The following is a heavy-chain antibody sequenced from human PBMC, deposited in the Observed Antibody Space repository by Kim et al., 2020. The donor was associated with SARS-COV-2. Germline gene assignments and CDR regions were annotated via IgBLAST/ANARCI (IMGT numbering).Heavy chain of an antibody. D-gene: IGHD3-10*01. J-gene: IGHJ4*02. V-gene: IGHV4-4*02. CDR3: ARVAVRGTFDY. Sequence: TNYNPSRKRRVTISVDKSKNQFSLKLSSVTAADTAVYYCARVAVRGTFDYWGQGTLVTVSS. CDR2: T.